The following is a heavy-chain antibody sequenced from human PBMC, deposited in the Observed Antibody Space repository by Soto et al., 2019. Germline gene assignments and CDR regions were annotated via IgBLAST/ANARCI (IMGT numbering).Heavy chain of an antibody. J-gene: IGHJ6*02. V-gene: IGHV1-69*02. CDR2: IIPILGMA. Sequence: GASVKVSCKASGYTFTSYTISWVRQAPGQGLEWMGRIIPILGMANYAQKFQGRVTITADKSTSTAYMELSSLRSEDTAVYYCARGDIVVVPAAKHYYYGMDVWGQGTTVTVSS. CDR1: GYTFTSYT. D-gene: IGHD2-2*01. CDR3: ARGDIVVVPAAKHYYYGMDV.